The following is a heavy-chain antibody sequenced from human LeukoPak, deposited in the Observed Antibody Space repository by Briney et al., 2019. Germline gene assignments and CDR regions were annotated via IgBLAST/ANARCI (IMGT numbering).Heavy chain of an antibody. CDR3: AKRGRSSTVTTRGGEAFDI. CDR1: GFTFSSYA. D-gene: IGHD4-17*01. V-gene: IGHV3-23*01. CDR2: ISGSGGST. J-gene: IGHJ3*02. Sequence: GGSLRLSCAASGFTFSSYAMSWVRQAPGKGLEWVSAISGSGGSTYYADSVKGRFTISGDNSKNTLYLQMNSLRAEDTAVYYCAKRGRSSTVTTRGGEAFDIWGQGTMVTVSS.